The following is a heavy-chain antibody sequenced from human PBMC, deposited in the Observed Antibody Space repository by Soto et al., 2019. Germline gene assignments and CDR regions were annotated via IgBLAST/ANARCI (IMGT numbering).Heavy chain of an antibody. CDR2: ISVSGGST. D-gene: IGHD3-16*01. CDR1: GFTFSSYA. CDR3: AKEDRLGEFFDY. J-gene: IGHJ4*02. V-gene: IGHV3-23*01. Sequence: GGSLRISCAASGFTFSSYAMSWVRQAPGKGLEWVSTISVSGGSTYYPDSVKGRFTISRDNSKNTLYLQMNSLRAEDTAVYYCAKEDRLGEFFDYWGQGTLVTVSS.